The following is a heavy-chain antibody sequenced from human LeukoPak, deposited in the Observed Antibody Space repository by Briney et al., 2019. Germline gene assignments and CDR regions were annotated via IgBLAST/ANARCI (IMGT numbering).Heavy chain of an antibody. CDR1: GFTFSSYG. Sequence: GGSLRLSCAASGFTFSSYGMHWVRQAPGKGLEWVAVIWYDGSNKYYADSVKGRFTISRDNSKNTLYLQMNSLRAEDTAVYYCARDSGSSSWYLNYYYGMDVWGQGTTVTVSS. CDR2: IWYDGSNK. D-gene: IGHD6-13*01. J-gene: IGHJ6*02. CDR3: ARDSGSSSWYLNYYYGMDV. V-gene: IGHV3-33*01.